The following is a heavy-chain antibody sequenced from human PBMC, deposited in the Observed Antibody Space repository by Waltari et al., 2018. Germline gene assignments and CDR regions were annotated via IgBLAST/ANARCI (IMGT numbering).Heavy chain of an antibody. V-gene: IGHV4-59*01. CDR3: ARDRGYCSSTSCLRGFDP. CDR1: GGSISSYY. CDR2: IYYSGST. Sequence: QVQLQESGPGLVKPSETLSLTCPVSGGSISSYYWSWIRQPPGKGLGRIGYIYYSGSTNSNPSLKSRVTISVYTSKNQFSLKLSSVTAADTAVYYCARDRGYCSSTSCLRGFDPWGQGTLVTVSS. J-gene: IGHJ5*02. D-gene: IGHD2-2*01.